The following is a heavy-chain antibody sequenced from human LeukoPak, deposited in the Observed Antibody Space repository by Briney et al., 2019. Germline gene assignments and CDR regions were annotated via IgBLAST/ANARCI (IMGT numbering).Heavy chain of an antibody. Sequence: ASVKVSCKASGYTFTGYYIHWVRQAPGQGLEWMGWISAYNGNTNYAQKLQGRVTMTTDTSTSTAYMELRSLRSDDTAVYYCARDKLKWEQNMDVWGKGTTVTVSS. CDR1: GYTFTGYY. CDR3: ARDKLKWEQNMDV. D-gene: IGHD1-26*01. V-gene: IGHV1-18*04. CDR2: ISAYNGNT. J-gene: IGHJ6*03.